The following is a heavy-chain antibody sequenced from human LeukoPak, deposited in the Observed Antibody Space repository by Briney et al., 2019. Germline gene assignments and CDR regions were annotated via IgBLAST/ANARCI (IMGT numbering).Heavy chain of an antibody. CDR3: ARGSAVTLGGAFDI. CDR1: GFTFSSYA. J-gene: IGHJ3*02. V-gene: IGHV3-23*01. Sequence: PGGSLRLSCAASGFTFSSYAMSWVRQAPGKGLEWVSAISGSGGSTYYADSVKGRFTISRDNAKNSLYLQMNSLRAEDTALYHCARGSAVTLGGAFDIWGQGTMVTVSS. CDR2: ISGSGGST. D-gene: IGHD4-17*01.